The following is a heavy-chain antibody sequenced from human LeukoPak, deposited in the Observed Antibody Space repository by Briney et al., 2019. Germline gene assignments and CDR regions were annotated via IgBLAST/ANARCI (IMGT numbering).Heavy chain of an antibody. V-gene: IGHV1-46*01. CDR2: INPSGGST. Sequence: ASVKVSCKASGYTFTSYYMHWVRQAPGQGLEWMGIINPSGGSTSYAQKFQGRVTMTRNTSISTAYMELSSLRSEDTAVYFCARGGTLVVPATSHGSDYYYGLDVWGQGTTVSVSS. CDR3: ARGGTLVVPATSHGSDYYYGLDV. D-gene: IGHD2-15*01. CDR1: GYTFTSYY. J-gene: IGHJ6*02.